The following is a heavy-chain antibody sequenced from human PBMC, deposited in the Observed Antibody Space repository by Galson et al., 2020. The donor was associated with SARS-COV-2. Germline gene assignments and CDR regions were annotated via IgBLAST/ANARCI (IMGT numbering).Heavy chain of an antibody. J-gene: IGHJ5*02. D-gene: IGHD1-26*01. V-gene: IGHV3-30*04. CDR2: ISYDGSNK. Sequence: GGSLRLSCAASGFTFSSYAMHWVRQAPGKGLEWVAVISYDGSNKYYADSVKGRFTISRDNSKNTLYLQMNSLRAEDTAVYYCARDMGDLLGGWFDPWGQGTLVTVSS. CDR3: ARDMGDLLGGWFDP. CDR1: GFTFSSYA.